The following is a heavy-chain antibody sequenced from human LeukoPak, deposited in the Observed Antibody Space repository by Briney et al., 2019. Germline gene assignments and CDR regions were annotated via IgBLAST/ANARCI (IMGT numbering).Heavy chain of an antibody. D-gene: IGHD5-24*01. CDR1: GFTFSSYD. J-gene: IGHJ3*02. CDR3: AREGVEMATKAAFDI. V-gene: IGHV3-13*04. CDR2: IGTAGDT. Sequence: GGSLRLPCAASGFTFSSYDMHWVRQATGKGLEWVSAIGTAGDTYYPGSVKGRFTISRENAKNSLYLQMNSLRAGDTAVYYCAREGVEMATKAAFDIWGQGTMVTVSS.